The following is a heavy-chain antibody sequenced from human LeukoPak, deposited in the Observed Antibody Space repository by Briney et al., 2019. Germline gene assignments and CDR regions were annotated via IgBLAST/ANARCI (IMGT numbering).Heavy chain of an antibody. V-gene: IGHV3-48*01. CDR3: ARDFIGAVGATGLFDY. J-gene: IGHJ4*02. D-gene: IGHD1-26*01. Sequence: PGGSLRLSCEASGFAFSIYRMNWVRQAPGKGLEWVSYIHLSGTPTHYADPVKGRFTISRDNSKNPLYLQMNSLRAEDTALYYCARDFIGAVGATGLFDYWGQGTLVTVSS. CDR1: GFAFSIYR. CDR2: IHLSGTPT.